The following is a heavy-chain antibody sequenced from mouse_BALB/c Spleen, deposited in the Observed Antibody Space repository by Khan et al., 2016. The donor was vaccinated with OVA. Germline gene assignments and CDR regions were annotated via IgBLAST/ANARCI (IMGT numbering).Heavy chain of an antibody. CDR1: GFSLTNYG. Sequence: QVQLKQSGPGLAAPSQSLSITCTIPGFSLTNYGVHWVRQPPGKGLEWLVVIWNDGSRSYNLALKSRLTITKDNSQSQVFLKMNSLQIDETAIYFCARQPYYHYNIMDYWGQGTSVPVSS. CDR3: ARQPYYHYNIMDY. D-gene: IGHD2-10*01. CDR2: IWNDGSR. V-gene: IGHV2-6-1*01. J-gene: IGHJ4*01.